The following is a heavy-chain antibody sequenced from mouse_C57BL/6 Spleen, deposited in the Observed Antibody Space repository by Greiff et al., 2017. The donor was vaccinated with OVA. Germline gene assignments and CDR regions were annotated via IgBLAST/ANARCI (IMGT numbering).Heavy chain of an antibody. D-gene: IGHD1-1*01. CDR2: IRSTSSNYAT. J-gene: IGHJ3*01. V-gene: IGHV10-3*01. Sequence: EVQLVESGGGLVQPKGSLKLSCAASGFTFITYAMHWVRQPPGKGVEWFARIRSTSSNYATYYADSVKDRITISRADSHSMLYLQMNDEETEDKAMYYCVRTGISTESVADWGKGTMVTVSA. CDR1: GFTFITYA. CDR3: VRTGISTESVAD.